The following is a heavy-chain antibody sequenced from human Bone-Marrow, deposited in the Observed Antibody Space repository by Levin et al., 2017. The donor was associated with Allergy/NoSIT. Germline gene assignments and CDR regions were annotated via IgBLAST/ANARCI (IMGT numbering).Heavy chain of an antibody. CDR2: IKTKTAGGTT. CDR1: GFTFSHAW. V-gene: IGHV3-15*01. J-gene: IGHJ6*02. Sequence: GESLKISCAASGFTFSHAWMSWVRQAPGKGLEWVGRIKTKTAGGTTDYAAPVKGRFIISRDDSKNTLYLQMNSLKTEDTAVYYCTDSGGFYHGTDVWGQGTTVTVSS. D-gene: IGHD2-15*01. CDR3: TDSGGFYHGTDV.